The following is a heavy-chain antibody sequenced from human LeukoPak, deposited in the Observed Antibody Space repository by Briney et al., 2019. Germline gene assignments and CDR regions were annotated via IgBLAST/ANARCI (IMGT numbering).Heavy chain of an antibody. D-gene: IGHD3-10*01. Sequence: SGGSLRLSCAASGFTFSSYSMNWVRQAPGKGLGWVSSISSSSSYIYYADSVKGRFTISRDNAKNSLYLQMNSLRAEDTAVYYCARVSMVRGVIITLHFDYWGQGTLLTVSS. V-gene: IGHV3-21*01. CDR2: ISSSSSYI. CDR3: ARVSMVRGVIITLHFDY. J-gene: IGHJ4*02. CDR1: GFTFSSYS.